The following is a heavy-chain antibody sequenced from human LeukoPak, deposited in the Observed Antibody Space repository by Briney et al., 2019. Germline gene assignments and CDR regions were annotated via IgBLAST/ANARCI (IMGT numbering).Heavy chain of an antibody. V-gene: IGHV3-11*06. D-gene: IGHD1-26*01. CDR3: AKIAGTYSPDY. Sequence: GGSLRLSCAASGFYFSDYYMTWIRQAPGKGLEWVSYISSSGTYTNYADSVKGRFTISRDNAKTSLYLQMNSLSAEDTAVYYCAKIAGTYSPDYWGQGTLVTVSS. CDR2: ISSSGTYT. CDR1: GFYFSDYY. J-gene: IGHJ4*02.